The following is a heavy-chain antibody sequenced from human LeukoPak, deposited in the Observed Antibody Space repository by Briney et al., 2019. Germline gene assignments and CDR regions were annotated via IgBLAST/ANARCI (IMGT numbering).Heavy chain of an antibody. J-gene: IGHJ4*02. V-gene: IGHV3-21*01. Sequence: GGSLKLSCAASGFTFSRYSMNWVRQAPGKGLEWVSSISTGSTYINYADSVKGRFTISRDNAKNSLYLQMNSLRAEDTAVYYCARGRSDWYFDYWGQGTLVTVSS. CDR3: ARGRSDWYFDY. CDR2: ISTGSTYI. D-gene: IGHD6-19*01. CDR1: GFTFSRYS.